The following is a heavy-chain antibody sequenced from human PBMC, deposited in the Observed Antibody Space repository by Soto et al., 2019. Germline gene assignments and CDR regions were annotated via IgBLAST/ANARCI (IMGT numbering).Heavy chain of an antibody. CDR1: GDSVSSGRYY. CDR2: IQSSGNT. V-gene: IGHV4-61*01. D-gene: IGHD1-1*01. CDR3: VRDGTKTLRDWFDP. J-gene: IGHJ5*02. Sequence: SETLSLTCIVSGDSVSSGRYYWTWIRQAPGMRLEWIGYIQSSGNTNYNPSLKSRVTISVDTSKNQFSLNLSSVTAADTAVYYCVRDGTKTLRDWFDPWGQGISVTVSS.